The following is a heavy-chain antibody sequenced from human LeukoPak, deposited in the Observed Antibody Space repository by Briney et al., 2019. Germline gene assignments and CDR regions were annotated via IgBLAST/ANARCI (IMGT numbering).Heavy chain of an antibody. V-gene: IGHV4-61*01. CDR1: GGSVSSGSYY. Sequence: SETLSLTCTVSGGSVSSGSYYWSWIRQPTGKGLEWIGYMYYSGSTSYNPSLKSRVTISVDTSENQFSLKLSSVTAADTALYYCARVNIVVVPAAHSGGMDVWGRGTTVTVSS. J-gene: IGHJ6*02. D-gene: IGHD2-2*01. CDR3: ARVNIVVVPAAHSGGMDV. CDR2: MYYSGST.